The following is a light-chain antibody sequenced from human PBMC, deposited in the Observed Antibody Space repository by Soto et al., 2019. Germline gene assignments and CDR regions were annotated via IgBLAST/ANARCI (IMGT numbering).Light chain of an antibody. CDR2: GAS. V-gene: IGKV3-20*01. Sequence: EIVMTQSPATLSVSPVERATLSCRASQSVNIYLSWYQQKPGQAPRLLIFGASYRATGIPARFSGSGSGTDFTLTISRLEPEDFAVYYCQQYGSSTGFTFGPGTKVDIK. CDR1: QSVNIY. J-gene: IGKJ3*01. CDR3: QQYGSSTGFT.